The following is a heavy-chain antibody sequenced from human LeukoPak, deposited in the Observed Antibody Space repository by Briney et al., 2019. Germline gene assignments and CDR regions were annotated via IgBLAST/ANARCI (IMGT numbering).Heavy chain of an antibody. D-gene: IGHD3-10*01. V-gene: IGHV4-31*03. CDR1: GDSINSGGYY. CDR3: ARGGGGFGELLVY. J-gene: IGHJ4*02. Sequence: SETLSLTCTVSGDSINSGGYYWSWIRQHPGKGLEWIGYVYYTGNTNYNPSLKSRVTISVDTSKNQFSLKLSSVTAADTAVYYCARGGGGFGELLVYWGQGTLVTVSS. CDR2: VYYTGNT.